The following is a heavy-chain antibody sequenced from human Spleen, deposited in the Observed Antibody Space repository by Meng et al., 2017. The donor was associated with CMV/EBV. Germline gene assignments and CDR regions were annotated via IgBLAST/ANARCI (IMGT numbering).Heavy chain of an antibody. J-gene: IGHJ5*02. CDR3: ARHFQRSTRTPFDP. CDR2: IYYSGST. Sequence: SETLSLTCSVSGGSISSSSYYWGWIRQPPGKGLEWIGSIYYSGSTYYNNPSLKSRVTISVDTSKNQFSLKLSSVTAADTALYYCARHFQRSTRTPFDPWGQGTLVTVSS. CDR1: GGSISSSSYY. V-gene: IGHV4-39*01. D-gene: IGHD2-2*01.